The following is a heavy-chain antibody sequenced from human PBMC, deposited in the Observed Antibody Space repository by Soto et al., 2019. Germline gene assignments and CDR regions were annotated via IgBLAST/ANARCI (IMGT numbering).Heavy chain of an antibody. V-gene: IGHV3-7*01. Sequence: PGGSLILSCAASGVSFSRYWMSWVRQTPGRGLEWVATIAQDGGGKFYVDSVKGRFTVSKDNAENSLYLQLNSLRAEDTAVYYCARENHAKFDYWGQGTPVTVSS. J-gene: IGHJ4*02. CDR1: GVSFSRYW. CDR2: IAQDGGGK. CDR3: ARENHAKFDY.